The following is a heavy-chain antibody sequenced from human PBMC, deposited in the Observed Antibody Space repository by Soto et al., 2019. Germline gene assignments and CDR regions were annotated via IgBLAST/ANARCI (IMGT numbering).Heavy chain of an antibody. CDR2: IYYSGST. Sequence: SETLSLTCTVSGGSVSSGSYYWSWIRQPPGKGLEWIGYIYYSGSTNYNPSLKSRVTISVDTSKNQFSLKLSSVTAADTAVYYCVKDRWVDCWGQGTLVTVSS. J-gene: IGHJ4*02. D-gene: IGHD1-26*01. CDR1: GGSVSSGSYY. V-gene: IGHV4-61*01. CDR3: VKDRWVDC.